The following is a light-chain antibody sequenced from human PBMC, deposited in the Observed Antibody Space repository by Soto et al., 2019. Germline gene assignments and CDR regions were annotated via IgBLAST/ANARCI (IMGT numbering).Light chain of an antibody. Sequence: IRMTQSPSSLSASTGDRVTIICRASQSISNWLAWYQQKPGTAPKVLIYHASNLQSGVPSRFSGSGSGTEFTLTISSLQPDDFATYYCQQYNSYSFGQGTKVDIK. CDR1: QSISNW. CDR3: QQYNSYS. V-gene: IGKV1-5*02. J-gene: IGKJ1*01. CDR2: HAS.